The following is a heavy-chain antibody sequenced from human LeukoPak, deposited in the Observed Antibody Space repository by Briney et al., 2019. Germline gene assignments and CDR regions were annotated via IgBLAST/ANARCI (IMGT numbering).Heavy chain of an antibody. V-gene: IGHV4-59*12. CDR1: GGSISSYY. CDR2: IYYSGST. D-gene: IGHD6-13*01. CDR3: ARDILATSIAAPYY. Sequence: SETLSLTCTVSGGSISSYYWSWIRQPPGGGLEWIGYIYYSGSTNYNPSLKSRVTMSVDTSKNQFSLRLSSVNAADTAVYYCARDILATSIAAPYYWGQGTLVTVSS. J-gene: IGHJ4*02.